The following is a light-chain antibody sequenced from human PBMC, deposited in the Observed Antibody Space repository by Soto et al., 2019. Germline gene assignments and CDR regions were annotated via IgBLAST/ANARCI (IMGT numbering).Light chain of an antibody. V-gene: IGKV1-6*01. CDR1: QGISTD. CDR2: GAS. Sequence: AIHMTQSPSSLSASVGDRVTITCRASQGISTDLGWYQQKPGKAPELLISGASSLQSGVSPRFSGRGSGTDFTLTISSLQPEDFATYYCLHDYNYPLTFGQGTKVDIK. J-gene: IGKJ1*01. CDR3: LHDYNYPLT.